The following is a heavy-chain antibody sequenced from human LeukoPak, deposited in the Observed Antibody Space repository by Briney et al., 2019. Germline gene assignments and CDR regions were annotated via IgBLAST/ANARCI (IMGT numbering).Heavy chain of an antibody. CDR2: ITPNTGGT. CDR3: ARAARVSYYDNSPYGMDV. V-gene: IGHV1-2*02. D-gene: IGHD3-22*01. J-gene: IGHJ6*02. Sequence: ASVKVSCKASGYSFTGYYMHWVRQAPGQRLEWMGWITPNTGGTNYAQKFQGRVTMTRDTSINTAYMELRRLRSDDTAVYYCARAARVSYYDNSPYGMDVRGQGTTVTVSS. CDR1: GYSFTGYY.